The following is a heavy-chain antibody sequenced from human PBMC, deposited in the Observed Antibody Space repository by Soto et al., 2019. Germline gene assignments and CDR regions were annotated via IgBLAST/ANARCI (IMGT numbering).Heavy chain of an antibody. CDR3: ASEAWSGYYTGIWIHWFDP. V-gene: IGHV4-39*01. D-gene: IGHD3-3*01. J-gene: IGHJ5*02. Sequence: LSLTCTVSGGSISSSSYYWGWIRQPPGKGLEWIGSIYYSGSTYYNPSLKSRVTISVDTSKNQFSLKLSSVTAADTAVYYCASEAWSGYYTGIWIHWFDPWGQGXLVTVSS. CDR1: GGSISSSSYY. CDR2: IYYSGST.